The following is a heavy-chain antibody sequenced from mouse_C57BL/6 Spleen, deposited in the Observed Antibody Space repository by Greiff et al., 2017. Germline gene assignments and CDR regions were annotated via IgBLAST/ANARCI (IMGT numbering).Heavy chain of an antibody. Sequence: VQLQQSGPELVKPGASVKMSCKASGYTFTDYNMHWVKQSHGKSLEWIGYINPNNGGTSYNQKFKGKATLTVNKSSSTAYMELRSLTSEDSAVYYCARGVALLLRYYYFDYWGQGTTLTVSS. CDR2: INPNNGGT. CDR1: GYTFTDYN. D-gene: IGHD1-1*01. J-gene: IGHJ2*01. CDR3: ARGVALLLRYYYFDY. V-gene: IGHV1-22*01.